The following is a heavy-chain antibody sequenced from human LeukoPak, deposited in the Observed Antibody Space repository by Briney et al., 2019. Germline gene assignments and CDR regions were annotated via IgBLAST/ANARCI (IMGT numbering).Heavy chain of an antibody. J-gene: IGHJ5*02. Sequence: PSETLSLTCAVYGGSFSGYYWSWIRQPPGKGLEWIGEINHSGSTNYNPSLKSRVTISVDTSKNQFSLKLSSVTAADTAVYYCARAQYGRYHGSGSYSQYNWFDPWGQGTLVTVSS. CDR1: GGSFSGYY. V-gene: IGHV4-34*01. CDR3: ARAQYGRYHGSGSYSQYNWFDP. CDR2: INHSGST. D-gene: IGHD3-10*01.